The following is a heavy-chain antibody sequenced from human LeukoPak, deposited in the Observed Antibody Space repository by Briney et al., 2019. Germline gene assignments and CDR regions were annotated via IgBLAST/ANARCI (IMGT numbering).Heavy chain of an antibody. Sequence: GGSLRLSCAASGYTFSSYSINWVRQAPGRGLEWVSSISVRSNYIYYADSVRGRFRISRDDARDPLYLQMNSLRAEDTAVYYCVRLRRNSDTTGFYYYYDFWGQGTLVTVSS. CDR3: VRLRRNSDTTGFYYYYDF. D-gene: IGHD3-22*01. J-gene: IGHJ4*02. CDR2: ISVRSNYI. CDR1: GYTFSSYS. V-gene: IGHV3-21*01.